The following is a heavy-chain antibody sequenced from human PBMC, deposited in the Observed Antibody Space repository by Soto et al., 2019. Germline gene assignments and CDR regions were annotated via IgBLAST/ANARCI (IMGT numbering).Heavy chain of an antibody. J-gene: IGHJ5*02. CDR3: ARWWSGSRQGFDP. CDR2: IYYSGST. Sequence: PSETLSLTCTVSGGSISSGDYYWSWIRQHPGKGLEWIGYIYYSGSTYYNPSLKSRVTISVDTSKYQFSLKLSSVTAADTAVYYCARWWSGSRQGFDPWGQGTLVTVSS. V-gene: IGHV4-31*03. D-gene: IGHD3-3*01. CDR1: GGSISSGDYY.